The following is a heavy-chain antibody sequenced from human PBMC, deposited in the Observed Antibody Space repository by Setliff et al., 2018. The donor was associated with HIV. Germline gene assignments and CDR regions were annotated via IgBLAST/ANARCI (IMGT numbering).Heavy chain of an antibody. CDR2: ISTNDGTNE. Sequence: LRLSCEASGFTFSDYEMSWVRQAPGKGLEWVSYISTNDGTNEYYGDSVKGRFTISRDNAKNSLYLQMNSLRAEDTAVYYCARDATRGGDMDVWAKGTTVTV. J-gene: IGHJ6*03. CDR1: GFTFSDYE. V-gene: IGHV3-48*03. D-gene: IGHD2-15*01. CDR3: ARDATRGGDMDV.